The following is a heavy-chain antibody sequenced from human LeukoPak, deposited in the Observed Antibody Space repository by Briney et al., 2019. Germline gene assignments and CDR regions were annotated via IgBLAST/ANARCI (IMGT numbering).Heavy chain of an antibody. CDR1: GGSISSGDYY. D-gene: IGHD4-17*01. V-gene: IGHV4-30-4*01. CDR3: ARGEDYGDTFDY. Sequence: SQTLSLTCTGSGGSISSGDYYWSWIRQPPGKGLEWIGYIYYSGSTYYNPSLKSRVTISVDTSKNQFSLKLSSVTAADTAVYYCARGEDYGDTFDYWGQGTLVTVSS. CDR2: IYYSGST. J-gene: IGHJ4*02.